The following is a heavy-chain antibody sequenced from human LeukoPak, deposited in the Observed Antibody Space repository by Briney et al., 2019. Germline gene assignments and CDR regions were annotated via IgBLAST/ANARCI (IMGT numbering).Heavy chain of an antibody. CDR1: GFTFDDYA. D-gene: IGHD5-12*01. J-gene: IGHJ4*02. V-gene: IGHV3-9*01. CDR2: ISWNSGSI. CDR3: AKGPLVATTHFDY. Sequence: GGSLRLSCAASGFTFDDYAMHWVRQAPGKGLEWVSGISWNSGSIGYADSVKGRFTISRDNAENSLYLQMNSLRAVDTALYYCAKGPLVATTHFDYWGQGTLVTVSS.